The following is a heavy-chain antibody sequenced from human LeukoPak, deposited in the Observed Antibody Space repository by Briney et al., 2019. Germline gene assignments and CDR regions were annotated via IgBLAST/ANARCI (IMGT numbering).Heavy chain of an antibody. J-gene: IGHJ4*02. CDR3: ARGDYGDC. CDR2: ISVYNDNA. V-gene: IGHV1-18*01. CDR1: GYTFTTYG. Sequence: GASVKVSCKASGYTFTTYGFTWVRQAPGQGLEWMGWISVYNDNANYAQKFQGRVTLTTDTSRSTAYMELRSLTSDDTAVYYCARGDYGDCWGQGTLATVSS.